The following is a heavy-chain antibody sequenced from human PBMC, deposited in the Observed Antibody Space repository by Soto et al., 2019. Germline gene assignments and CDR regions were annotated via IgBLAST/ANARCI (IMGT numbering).Heavy chain of an antibody. Sequence: SETLSLTCAVSGGSISSVGYSWSWIRQPPGKGLEWIGYIYHSGSTYYNPSLKSRVTISVDRSKNQFSLKLSSVTAADTAVYYCARGKGYSYGPRGDWFDPWAREPWSPSPQ. V-gene: IGHV4-30-2*01. J-gene: IGHJ5*02. CDR1: GGSISSVGYS. CDR3: ARGKGYSYGPRGDWFDP. CDR2: IYHSGST. D-gene: IGHD5-18*01.